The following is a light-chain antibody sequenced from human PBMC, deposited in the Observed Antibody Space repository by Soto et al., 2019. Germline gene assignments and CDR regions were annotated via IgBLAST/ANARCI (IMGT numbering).Light chain of an antibody. CDR1: SSNIGGNS. CDR3: SSYTGSSTYV. V-gene: IGLV1-51*01. CDR2: DDN. Sequence: QSVMTQPPSVSAAPGQKVTISCSGSSSNIGGNSVSWYQQLPGTAPKLLIYDDNKRPSGIPDRFSGSKSGNTASLTISGLQADDEADYYCSSYTGSSTYVFGTGTKVTVL. J-gene: IGLJ1*01.